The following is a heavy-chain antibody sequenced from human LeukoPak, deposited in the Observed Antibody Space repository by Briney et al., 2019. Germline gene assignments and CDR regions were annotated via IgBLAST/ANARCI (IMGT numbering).Heavy chain of an antibody. CDR1: GYTFTSYG. J-gene: IGHJ5*02. CDR3: ARDIRPRLYDSSGSNWFDP. Sequence: GASVKVSCEASGYTFTSYGISWVRQAPGQGLEWMGWISAYNGNTNYAQKLQGRVTMTTDTSTSTAYMELRSLRSDDTAVYYCARDIRPRLYDSSGSNWFDPWGQGTLVTVSS. V-gene: IGHV1-18*01. CDR2: ISAYNGNT. D-gene: IGHD3-22*01.